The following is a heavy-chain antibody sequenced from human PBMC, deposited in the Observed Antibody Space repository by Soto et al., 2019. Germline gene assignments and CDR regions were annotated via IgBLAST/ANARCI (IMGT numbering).Heavy chain of an antibody. CDR1: GYSFTDYK. CDR3: ATWVDYGDFEGFDF. J-gene: IGHJ4*02. Sequence: GQLLQSGAEVKKPGASVKVSCKTSGYSFTDYKLHWVRQAPGQGLEWMGWVDPNGGGSNSAQKFQGSVTMTWDTSIPTAYLDLTRLTTNDTATYFCATWVDYGDFEGFDFWGQGTLVTVSS. V-gene: IGHV1-2*04. D-gene: IGHD4-17*01. CDR2: VDPNGGGS.